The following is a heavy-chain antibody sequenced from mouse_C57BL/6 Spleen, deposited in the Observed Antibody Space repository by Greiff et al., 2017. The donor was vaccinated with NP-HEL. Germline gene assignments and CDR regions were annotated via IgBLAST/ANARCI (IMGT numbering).Heavy chain of an antibody. CDR3: GRRTTRFDY. J-gene: IGHJ2*01. CDR2: IYPGSGST. CDR1: GYTFTSYW. Sequence: QVQLKQSGAELVKPGASVKMSCKASGYTFTSYWITWVKQRPGQGLEWIGDIYPGSGSTNYNEKFKSKATLTVDTSSNTAYMQLSSLTTEDSAVYCWGRRTTRFDYWGQGTTLTVSS. V-gene: IGHV1-55*01. D-gene: IGHD1-1*01.